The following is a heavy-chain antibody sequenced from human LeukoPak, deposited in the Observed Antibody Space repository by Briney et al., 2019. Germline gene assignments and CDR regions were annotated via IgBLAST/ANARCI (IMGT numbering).Heavy chain of an antibody. D-gene: IGHD5-18*01. CDR2: IYYSGST. CDR1: GGSISSYY. Sequence: SETLSLTCTVSGGSISSYYWSWIRQPPGKGLEWIGYIYYSGSTNYKPSLKSRVTISVDTSRNQFSLKLRSVNAADTAVYYCAKDPRDHSYGWSWRYFDYWGQGTLVTVSS. V-gene: IGHV4-59*01. CDR3: AKDPRDHSYGWSWRYFDY. J-gene: IGHJ4*02.